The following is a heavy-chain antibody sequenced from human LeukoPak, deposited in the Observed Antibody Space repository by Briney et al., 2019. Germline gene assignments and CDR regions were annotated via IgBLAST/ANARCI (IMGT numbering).Heavy chain of an antibody. D-gene: IGHD5-18*01. Sequence: SVKVSCKASGGTFSSYAISWVRQAPGQGLEWMGRIIPILGIANYAQKFQGRVTITADKSTSTAYMELSSLRSEDTAVYYCAGDTAMGPPLGDYYYGRDVWGEGTTVSVSS. J-gene: IGHJ6*04. CDR3: AGDTAMGPPLGDYYYGRDV. CDR2: IIPILGIA. CDR1: GGTFSSYA. V-gene: IGHV1-69*04.